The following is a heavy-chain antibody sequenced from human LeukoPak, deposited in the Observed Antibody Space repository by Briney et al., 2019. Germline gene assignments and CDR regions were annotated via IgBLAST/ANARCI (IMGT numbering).Heavy chain of an antibody. CDR2: IYYGGST. CDR1: GGSISSSSYY. V-gene: IGHV4-39*01. D-gene: IGHD2-15*01. Sequence: SETLSLTRTVSGGSISSSSYYWGWIRQPPGKGLEWIGNIYYGGSTYYNPSLKSRVTISVDTSKNQFSLKLSSVTAADTAVYYCATHLGYCSGGSCVADYWGQGTLVTVSS. CDR3: ATHLGYCSGGSCVADY. J-gene: IGHJ4*02.